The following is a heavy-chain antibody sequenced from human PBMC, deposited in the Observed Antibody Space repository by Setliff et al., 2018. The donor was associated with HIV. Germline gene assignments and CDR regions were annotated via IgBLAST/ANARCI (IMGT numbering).Heavy chain of an antibody. Sequence: LSLTCTVYGGSFSGYYWSWIRQPPGKGLEWIGQVTHGGSTNYNPSLKSRVTISVDTSKSQFSLKLRSVTAADTAVYYCARLLGNSFDYWGQGTLVTVSS. J-gene: IGHJ4*02. V-gene: IGHV4-34*01. CDR1: GGSFSGYY. CDR2: VTHGGST. CDR3: ARLLGNSFDY. D-gene: IGHD7-27*01.